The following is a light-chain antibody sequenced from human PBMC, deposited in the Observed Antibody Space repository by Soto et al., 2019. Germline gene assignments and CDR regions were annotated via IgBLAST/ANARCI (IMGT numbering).Light chain of an antibody. CDR1: QSVSSN. J-gene: IGKJ2*01. CDR2: HVS. V-gene: IGKV3-15*01. Sequence: EIVMTQSPATLSVSPGERATLSCRASQSVSSNLAWYQQKPGQAPRLLISHVSTRATGIPARFSGSGSGTEFTLTISSLQSEDFAVYYCQQYNNWPPNTFGQGTKLEIK. CDR3: QQYNNWPPNT.